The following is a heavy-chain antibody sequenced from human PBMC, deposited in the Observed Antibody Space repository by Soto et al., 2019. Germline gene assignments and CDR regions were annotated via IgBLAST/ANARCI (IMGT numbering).Heavy chain of an antibody. J-gene: IGHJ6*02. Sequence: GGSLRLSCAASGFTFSSYDMHWVRQATGKGLEWVSAIGTAGDTYYPGSVKGRFTISRENAKNSLYLQMNSLRAEDTAVYYCARDSLYYYGMDVWGQGTTVTVSS. CDR1: GFTFSSYD. CDR3: ARDSLYYYGMDV. V-gene: IGHV3-13*01. CDR2: IGTAGDT.